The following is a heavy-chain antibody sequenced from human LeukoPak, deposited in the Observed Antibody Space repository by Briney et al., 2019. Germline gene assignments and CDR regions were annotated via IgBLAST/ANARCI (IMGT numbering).Heavy chain of an antibody. CDR3: ITDSGSYDFWSGGKDY. Sequence: GGSLRLSCAASGFTFSNAWMSWVRQAPGKGLEWVGRIKSKTDGGTTDYAAPVKGRFTISRDDSKNTLYLQMNSLKTEDTAVYYCITDSGSYDFWSGGKDYWGQGTLVTVSS. V-gene: IGHV3-15*01. CDR2: IKSKTDGGTT. J-gene: IGHJ4*02. D-gene: IGHD3-3*01. CDR1: GFTFSNAW.